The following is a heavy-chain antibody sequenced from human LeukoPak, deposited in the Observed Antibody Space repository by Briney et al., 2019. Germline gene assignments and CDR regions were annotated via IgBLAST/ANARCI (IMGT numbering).Heavy chain of an antibody. J-gene: IGHJ3*02. Sequence: GGSLRLSCAASGFTFSSYGMHWVRQAPGKGLEWVAFIRYDGNKKYYVDSVKGRFTISRDNSKNTLYLQMNSLRAEDTAVYYCARDRIVVVPAAIETDAFDIWGQGTMVTVSS. V-gene: IGHV3-30*02. D-gene: IGHD2-2*01. CDR3: ARDRIVVVPAAIETDAFDI. CDR1: GFTFSSYG. CDR2: IRYDGNKK.